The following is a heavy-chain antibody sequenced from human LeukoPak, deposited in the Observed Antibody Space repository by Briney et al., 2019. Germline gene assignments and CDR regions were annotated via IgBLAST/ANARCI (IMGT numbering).Heavy chain of an antibody. V-gene: IGHV3-33*01. CDR3: ARVNRGDAFDI. Sequence: PGRSLRLSCAASGFTFSSYGMHWVRQAPGKGLEGVAVIWYDGRNKFYADSLKGRFTISRDNSKNTLYLQMNSLRAEDTAVYYCARVNRGDAFDIWGQGTLVTVSS. CDR1: GFTFSSYG. J-gene: IGHJ3*02. CDR2: IWYDGRNK. D-gene: IGHD3-16*02.